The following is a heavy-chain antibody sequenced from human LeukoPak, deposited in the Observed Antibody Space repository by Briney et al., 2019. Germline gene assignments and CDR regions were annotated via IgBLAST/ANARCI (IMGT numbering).Heavy chain of an antibody. CDR3: ARDGRFGELLLFDY. Sequence: ASVKVSCKASGYTFTGYYMHWVRQAPGQGLEWMGWINPNSGGTNYAQKFQGRFTMTRDTSISTAYMELSRLRSDDTAVYYCARDGRFGELLLFDYWGQGTLVTVSS. D-gene: IGHD3-10*01. CDR2: INPNSGGT. J-gene: IGHJ4*02. CDR1: GYTFTGYY. V-gene: IGHV1-2*02.